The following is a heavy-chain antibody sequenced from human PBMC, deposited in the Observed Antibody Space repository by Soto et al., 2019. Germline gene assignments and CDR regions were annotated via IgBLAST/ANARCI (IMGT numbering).Heavy chain of an antibody. CDR3: ARDAPGVAPY. Sequence: QVQLQESGPGLVKPSQTLSLTSTVSGGSIINGQTYLNWIRQHPEKGLEWMGYINYRGTTNYHPALKSRILISLDTSANQFSLRLTSVTAADTAVYYCARDAPGVAPYWGQGTQVTVSS. CDR1: GGSIINGQTY. D-gene: IGHD2-15*01. J-gene: IGHJ4*02. CDR2: INYRGTT. V-gene: IGHV4-31*03.